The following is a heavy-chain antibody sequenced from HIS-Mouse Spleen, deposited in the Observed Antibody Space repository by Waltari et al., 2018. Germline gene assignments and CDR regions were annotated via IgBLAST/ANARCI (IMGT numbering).Heavy chain of an antibody. CDR3: AREFGLLPPISSRDYDAFDI. Sequence: QLQLQESGPGLVKPSETLSLTCTGSGGSISRSSYHVGRIRQPPGKGLEWIGSIYYSGSTYYNPSLKSRVTISVDTSKNQFSLKLSSVTAADTAVYYCAREFGLLPPISSRDYDAFDIWGQGTMVTVSS. CDR2: IYYSGST. V-gene: IGHV4-39*07. J-gene: IGHJ3*02. CDR1: GGSISRSSYH. D-gene: IGHD3-10*01.